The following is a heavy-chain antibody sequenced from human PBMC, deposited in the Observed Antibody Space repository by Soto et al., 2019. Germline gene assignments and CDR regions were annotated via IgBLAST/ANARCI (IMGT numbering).Heavy chain of an antibody. Sequence: SETLSLTCTVSGGSISSYYWSWIRQPAGKGLEWIGRIYTSGSTNYNPSLKSRVTMSVDTSKNQFSLKLSSVTAADTAVYYCARVGSDDSSGYYPNDAFDIWGQGTMVPVSS. CDR2: IYTSGST. J-gene: IGHJ3*02. CDR3: ARVGSDDSSGYYPNDAFDI. CDR1: GGSISSYY. V-gene: IGHV4-4*07. D-gene: IGHD3-22*01.